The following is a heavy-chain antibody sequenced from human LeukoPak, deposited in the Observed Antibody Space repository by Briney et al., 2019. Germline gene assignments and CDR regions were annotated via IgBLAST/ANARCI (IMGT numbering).Heavy chain of an antibody. Sequence: PGGSRRLSCAASTFTFSNYAMHWVRQAPGKGLEWVSTISGSGDSTYYVDSVKGRFTISRDNSKNTLYLQVNSLRAEDTAVYYCAKDSPSAPVTSVWGQGTLVTVSS. CDR3: AKDSPSAPVTSV. CDR1: TFTFSNYA. D-gene: IGHD4-17*01. CDR2: ISGSGDST. V-gene: IGHV3-23*01. J-gene: IGHJ4*02.